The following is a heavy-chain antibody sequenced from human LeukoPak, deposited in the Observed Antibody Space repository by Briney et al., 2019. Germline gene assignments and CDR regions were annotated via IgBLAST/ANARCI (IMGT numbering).Heavy chain of an antibody. V-gene: IGHV3-48*01. D-gene: IGHD1-26*01. CDR3: VRDQGAPDY. J-gene: IGHJ4*02. Sequence: PGGSLRLSCAASGFTFSSYAMNWVRQAPGKGLEWISYISGGGDTIYYADSVKGRFTTSRDNAKNSLLLQMNSLGAEDTAVYFCVRDQGAPDYWGQGTLVTVSS. CDR2: ISGGGDTI. CDR1: GFTFSSYA.